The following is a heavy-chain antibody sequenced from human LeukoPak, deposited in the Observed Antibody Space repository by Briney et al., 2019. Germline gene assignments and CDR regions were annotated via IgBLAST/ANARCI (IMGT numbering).Heavy chain of an antibody. J-gene: IGHJ4*02. CDR3: ARVNSGSYDDPVFDY. CDR1: GRSISSYY. CDR2: IYYCGST. D-gene: IGHD1-26*01. V-gene: IGHV4-59*01. Sequence: PSEPLSLTCTVSGRSISSYYWSWIRHPPGKGLEWIRYIYYCGSTNYNPSLKSRDTISVDTSKNQFSLKLRSVTAADTAVYYCARVNSGSYDDPVFDYWGQGTLVTVSS.